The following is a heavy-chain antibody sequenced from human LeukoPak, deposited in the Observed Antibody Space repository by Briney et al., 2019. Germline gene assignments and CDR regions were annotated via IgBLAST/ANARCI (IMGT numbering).Heavy chain of an antibody. CDR3: ARKGLLGSGKPWFDP. CDR1: GYTFTSYD. J-gene: IGHJ5*02. CDR2: MNPNSGNT. V-gene: IGHV1-8*01. Sequence: GVSVKVSCKASGYTFTSYDINWVRQASGQGLEWMGWMNPNSGNTASAQKFQGRVTMTTNTSISTAYMELTGLRSEDTAMYFCARKGLLGSGKPWFDPWGQGTLVTVSS. D-gene: IGHD2-15*01.